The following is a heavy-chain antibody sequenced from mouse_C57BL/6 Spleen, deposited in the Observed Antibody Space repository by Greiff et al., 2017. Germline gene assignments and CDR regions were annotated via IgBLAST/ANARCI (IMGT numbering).Heavy chain of an antibody. D-gene: IGHD1-1*01. CDR2: IYPGSGST. V-gene: IGHV1-55*01. CDR3: AREGTMTTVVAPFDY. Sequence: QVQLQQPGAELVKPGASVKMSCKASGYTFTSYWLTWVKQRPGQGLEWIGDIYPGSGSTNYNEKFKSKATLTVDTSSSTAYMQLSSLTSEDSAVYYCAREGTMTTVVAPFDYWGQGTTLTVSS. CDR1: GYTFTSYW. J-gene: IGHJ2*01.